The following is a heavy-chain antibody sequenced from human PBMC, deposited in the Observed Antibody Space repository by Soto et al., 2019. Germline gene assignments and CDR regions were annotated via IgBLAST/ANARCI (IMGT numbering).Heavy chain of an antibody. CDR1: GFTFSDYA. CDR3: PTSITIVGLFSYDNDV. Sequence: PRGSLRLSCAASGFTFSDYALSWIRHAPGKGLEWVSYISSSGHPIHYVDAVKGRFTMSRDNAKNSLYLKSSGPRAEDTPTNYSPTSITIVGLFSYDNDVWGQGTADTVSS. J-gene: IGHJ6*02. CDR2: ISSSGHPI. V-gene: IGHV3-11*01. D-gene: IGHD3-3*01.